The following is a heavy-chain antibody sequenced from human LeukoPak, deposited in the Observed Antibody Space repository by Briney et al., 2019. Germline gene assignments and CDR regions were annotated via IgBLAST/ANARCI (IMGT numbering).Heavy chain of an antibody. CDR1: GYTFTGYY. CDR2: INPNSGGT. J-gene: IGHJ4*02. CDR3: ARMTATQAALY. D-gene: IGHD2-21*02. Sequence: ASVKVSCKASGYTFTGYYVHWVRQSPGLGLEWMGWINPNSGGTNYAQKFQGRVTMTRDTSISTAYMELSRLRSDDTAVYYCARMTATQAALYWGQGTLVTVSS. V-gene: IGHV1-2*02.